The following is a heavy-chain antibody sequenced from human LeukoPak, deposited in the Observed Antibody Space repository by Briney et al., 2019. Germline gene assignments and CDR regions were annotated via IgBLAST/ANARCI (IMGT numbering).Heavy chain of an antibody. CDR2: ILHNGDST. V-gene: IGHV3-23*01. CDR1: GFTCSTYV. Sequence: HTGGSLRLSCAASGFTCSTYVMSWVRQAPGKGLEWLSLILHNGDSTYYADSVKGRFTISRDNSKNTLYLQMNSLRAGDTAVYYCARLSSFAFDIWGQGTMVTVSS. CDR3: ARLSSFAFDI. J-gene: IGHJ3*02. D-gene: IGHD3-16*02.